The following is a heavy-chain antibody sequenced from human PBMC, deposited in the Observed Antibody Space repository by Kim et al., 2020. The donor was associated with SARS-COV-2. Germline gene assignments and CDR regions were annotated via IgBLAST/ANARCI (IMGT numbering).Heavy chain of an antibody. V-gene: IGHV4-34*01. J-gene: IGHJ6*02. CDR2: INHSGST. CDR3: ARAVWFGNSHYYYYGMDV. CDR1: GGSFSGYY. Sequence: SETLSLTCAVYGGSFSGYYWSWIRQPPGKGLEWIGEINHSGSTNYNPSLKSRVTISVDTSKNQFSLKLSSVTAADTAVYYCARAVWFGNSHYYYYGMDVWGQGTTVTVSS. D-gene: IGHD3-10*01.